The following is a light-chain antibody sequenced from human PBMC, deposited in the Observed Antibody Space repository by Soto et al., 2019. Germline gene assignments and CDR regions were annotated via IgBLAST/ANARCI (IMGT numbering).Light chain of an antibody. CDR2: GAS. Sequence: EIVLTQSPGTLSLSPGERATLSCRASQSVSSSYLAWYQQKPGQAPRLLIYGASGRATGIPDRFSGSGSGTDFTLTISRLESEDFAVYYCQQYGSSPHFGGGTKVEIK. CDR3: QQYGSSPH. V-gene: IGKV3-20*01. J-gene: IGKJ4*01. CDR1: QSVSSSY.